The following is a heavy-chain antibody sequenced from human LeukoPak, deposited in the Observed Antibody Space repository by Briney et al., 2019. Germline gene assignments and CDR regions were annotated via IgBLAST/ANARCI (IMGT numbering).Heavy chain of an antibody. Sequence: GGSLRLSCAASGFTFSSYWMHWVRQAPGKGVVWVSRINSDGSRISYADSVKGRFTISRDNAKNTLDLQMNSLRAEDTGVYYCARNARPYYYYGVDVWGQGTTVTVSS. V-gene: IGHV3-74*01. CDR3: ARNARPYYYYGVDV. CDR1: GFTFSSYW. D-gene: IGHD6-6*01. CDR2: INSDGSRI. J-gene: IGHJ6*02.